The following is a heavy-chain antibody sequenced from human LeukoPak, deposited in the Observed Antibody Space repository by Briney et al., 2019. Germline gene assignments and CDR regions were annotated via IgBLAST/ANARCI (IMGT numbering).Heavy chain of an antibody. J-gene: IGHJ4*02. V-gene: IGHV1-69*06. D-gene: IGHD1-14*01. Sequence: SVKVSCKASGGTFSSYAISWVRQAPGQGLEWMGGIIPIFGTANYAQKFQGRVTITADKSTSTAYMELSSLRSEDTAVYYCARSVTGGYYFDYWGQGTLVTVSS. CDR3: ARSVTGGYYFDY. CDR2: IIPIFGTA. CDR1: GGTFSSYA.